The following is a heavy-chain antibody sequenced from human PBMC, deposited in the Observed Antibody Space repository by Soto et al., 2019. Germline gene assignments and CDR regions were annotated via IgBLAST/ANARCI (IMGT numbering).Heavy chain of an antibody. Sequence: SETLSLTCTVSGDSISSNPYYWDWIRQPPGKGLEWIGSIYYSGSTYYNPSLESRVTISVDTSKSQFSLKLSSVTAADTAVYYCAKDSGYNYGYFRWFDPWGQGTLVTVSS. CDR2: IYYSGST. CDR3: AKDSGYNYGYFRWFDP. D-gene: IGHD5-18*01. J-gene: IGHJ5*02. V-gene: IGHV4-39*07. CDR1: GDSISSNPYY.